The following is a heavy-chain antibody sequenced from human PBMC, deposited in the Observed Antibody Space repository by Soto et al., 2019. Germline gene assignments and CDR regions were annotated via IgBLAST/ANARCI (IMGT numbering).Heavy chain of an antibody. CDR1: RFISSTSG. J-gene: IGHJ3*02. D-gene: IGHD3-22*01. CDR3: ARDRHYYDSKEAFDI. V-gene: IGHV3-30*03. Sequence: GESLRLSCAASRFISSTSGMHWVRQLPGKGLEWVAVISSDGSKKYYADSVKGRFTISRDNAKNSLYLQMNSRRAEDTALYYCARDRHYYDSKEAFDIWGQGTMVTVSS. CDR2: ISSDGSKK.